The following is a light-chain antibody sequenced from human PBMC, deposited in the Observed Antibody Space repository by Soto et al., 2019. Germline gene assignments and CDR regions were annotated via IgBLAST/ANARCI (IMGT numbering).Light chain of an antibody. CDR1: SSDVGGYNY. CDR2: DVS. V-gene: IGLV2-14*01. Sequence: QSVLTQPASVSGSPGQSITISCTGTSSDVGGYNYVSWYQQHPGKAPKLMIYDVSNRPSGVSNRFSGSKSGNTASLTISGIQAEDEADYYCSSYTSSSTYVFGAGIKVTVL. CDR3: SSYTSSSTYV. J-gene: IGLJ1*01.